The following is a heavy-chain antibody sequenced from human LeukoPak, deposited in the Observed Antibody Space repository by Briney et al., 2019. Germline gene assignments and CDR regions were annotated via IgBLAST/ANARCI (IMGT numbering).Heavy chain of an antibody. Sequence: GGSLRLSCAASGFTFNSYSMNWVRQAPGKGLEWVSSISGSNSYIYYADSMKGRFTISRDNAKNSLYLQMNSLRAEDTAVYYCASANFGVVSIWGQGTMVTVSS. V-gene: IGHV3-21*01. D-gene: IGHD3-3*01. CDR2: ISGSNSYI. CDR3: ASANFGVVSI. J-gene: IGHJ3*02. CDR1: GFTFNSYS.